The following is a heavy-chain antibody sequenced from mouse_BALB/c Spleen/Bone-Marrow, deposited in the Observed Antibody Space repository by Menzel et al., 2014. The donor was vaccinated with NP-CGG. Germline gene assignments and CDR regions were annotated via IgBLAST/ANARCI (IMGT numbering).Heavy chain of an antibody. CDR2: INSNGGST. J-gene: IGHJ4*01. Sequence: EVHLVESGGGLVQAGGSLKLSCAASGFTFSSYGMSWVRQTPDKRLELVATINSNGGSTYYPDSVKGRFTISRDNAKNTLYLQMSSLKSEDTAMYYCARERDGYFRDAMDYWGQGTSVTVSS. CDR3: ARERDGYFRDAMDY. CDR1: GFTFSSYG. V-gene: IGHV5-6-3*01. D-gene: IGHD2-3*01.